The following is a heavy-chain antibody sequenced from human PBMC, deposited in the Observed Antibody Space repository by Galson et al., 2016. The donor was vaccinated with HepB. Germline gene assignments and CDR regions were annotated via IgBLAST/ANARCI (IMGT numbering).Heavy chain of an antibody. CDR3: PRVTDILTCYLDC. J-gene: IGHJ4*02. V-gene: IGHV4-38-2*02. Sequence: SETLSLTCTVSGYPLNSNNFWGWIRQSPGKGLEWIGSMYHSGMTYRNPSLKGRVTISVDTSKNQFSLRLKSVTDADAAVYSCPRVTDILTCYLDCWGQGIPVAVAS. CDR1: GYPLNSNNF. D-gene: IGHD3-9*01. CDR2: MYHSGMT.